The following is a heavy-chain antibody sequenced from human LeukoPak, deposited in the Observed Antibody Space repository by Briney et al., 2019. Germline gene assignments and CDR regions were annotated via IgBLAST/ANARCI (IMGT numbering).Heavy chain of an antibody. Sequence: PGGSLRLSCAASALTVSSNYMSWVRQAPGKGLEWVSIISGDGNSYYTDSVKGRFTVSRDGSKNTLYLQMNTLRPEDTAVYYCAGVPGSGWYWYWGQGTLVTVSS. V-gene: IGHV3-53*01. CDR2: ISGDGNS. CDR3: AGVPGSGWYWY. J-gene: IGHJ4*02. D-gene: IGHD6-19*01. CDR1: ALTVSSNY.